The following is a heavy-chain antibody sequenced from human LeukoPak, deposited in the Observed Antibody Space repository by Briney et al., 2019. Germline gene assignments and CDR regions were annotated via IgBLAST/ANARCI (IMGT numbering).Heavy chain of an antibody. J-gene: IGHJ4*02. V-gene: IGHV3-21*01. D-gene: IGHD5-18*01. CDR3: AGQSGSGYSYASPFDY. Sequence: GGSLRLSCAASGFSFSSFSMNWVRQAPGKGLEWVSSISSSSSYIYYADSVKGRFTISRDNAKNSLYLQMNSLRAEDTAVFYCAGQSGSGYSYASPFDYWGQGTLVTVSS. CDR1: GFSFSSFS. CDR2: ISSSSSYI.